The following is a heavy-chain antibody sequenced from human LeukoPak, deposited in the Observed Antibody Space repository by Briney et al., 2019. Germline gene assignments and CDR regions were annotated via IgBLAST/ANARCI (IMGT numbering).Heavy chain of an antibody. V-gene: IGHV6-1*01. J-gene: IGHJ4*02. Sequence: SQTLSLTCAISGDIVSSNSETWHWIRQSPSRGLEWLGRTYYRSKWYNEYAESVKSRISFNADTSKNQFSLQLNSVTPEDTAVYYCASGHHFDYWGQGTLVAVSS. CDR2: TYYRSKWYN. CDR3: ASGHHFDY. CDR1: GDIVSSNSET.